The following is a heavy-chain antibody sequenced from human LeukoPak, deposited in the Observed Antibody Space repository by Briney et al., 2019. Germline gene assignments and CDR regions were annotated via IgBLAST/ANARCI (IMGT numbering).Heavy chain of an antibody. CDR3: ARDSSGWYEGYYMDV. CDR1: GFTFSSYS. J-gene: IGHJ6*03. D-gene: IGHD6-19*01. CDR2: ISSSGSTI. V-gene: IGHV3-48*04. Sequence: PGGSLRLSCAASGFTFSSYSMNWVRQAPGKGLEWVSYISSSGSTIYYADSVKGRFTISRDNAKNSLYLQMNSLRAEDTAVYYCARDSSGWYEGYYMDVWGKGTTVTISS.